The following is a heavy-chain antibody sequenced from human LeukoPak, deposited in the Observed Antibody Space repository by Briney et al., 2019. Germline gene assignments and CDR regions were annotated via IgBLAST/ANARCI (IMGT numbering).Heavy chain of an antibody. J-gene: IGHJ4*02. Sequence: SETLSLTCTVFGGSFSGYYWSWIRQPPDKGLEWIGEINPSGSTNYNPSLKTRVTISTDTSKNHFSLNLNSVTAADTGVYYRVRGSRVYCGGDCYYYWGQGTLVTVSS. CDR3: VRGSRVYCGGDCYYY. D-gene: IGHD2-21*02. V-gene: IGHV4-34*01. CDR1: GGSFSGYY. CDR2: INPSGST.